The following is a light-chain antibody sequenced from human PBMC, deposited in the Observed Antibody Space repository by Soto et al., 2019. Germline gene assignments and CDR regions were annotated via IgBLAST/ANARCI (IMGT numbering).Light chain of an antibody. CDR2: QTS. CDR1: QYINTR. J-gene: IGKJ3*01. V-gene: IGKV3-11*01. Sequence: EIVLTQSPATLSSFPGDRVTLSCRASQYINTRLAWYQHRPGQAPRLLIYQTSLRAAGIPARFSASGSGTDFTLTISDVQPEDFALYYCHQRQSWPRTFGHGTKVDI. CDR3: HQRQSWPRT.